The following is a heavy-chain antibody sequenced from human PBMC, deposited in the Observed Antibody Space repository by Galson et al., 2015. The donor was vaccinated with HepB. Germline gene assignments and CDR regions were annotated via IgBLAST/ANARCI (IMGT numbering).Heavy chain of an antibody. Sequence: SLRLSCAASGFTFSDYYMSWIRQAPGKGLEWVSYISSSSSYTNYADSVKGRFTISRDNAKNSLYLQMNSLRAEDTAVYYCARDTARAVAGYFDLWGRGTLVTVSS. J-gene: IGHJ2*01. CDR3: ARDTARAVAGYFDL. D-gene: IGHD6-19*01. CDR2: ISSSSSYT. CDR1: GFTFSDYY. V-gene: IGHV3-11*05.